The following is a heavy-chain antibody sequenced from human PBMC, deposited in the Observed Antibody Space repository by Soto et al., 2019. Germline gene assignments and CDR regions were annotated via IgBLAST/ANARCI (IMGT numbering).Heavy chain of an antibody. CDR1: GFTFSNAW. CDR2: IKSKTDGGTT. D-gene: IGHD2-2*01. J-gene: IGHJ4*02. V-gene: IGHV3-15*01. Sequence: KSGGSLRLSCAASGFTFSNAWMSWVRQAPGKGLEWVGRIKSKTDGGTTDYAAPVKGRFTISRDDSKNTLYLQMNSLKTEDTAVYYCTTDADIVVVPAASTARSLQLWLDLVYWGQGTLVTVSS. CDR3: TTDADIVVVPAASTARSLQLWLDLVY.